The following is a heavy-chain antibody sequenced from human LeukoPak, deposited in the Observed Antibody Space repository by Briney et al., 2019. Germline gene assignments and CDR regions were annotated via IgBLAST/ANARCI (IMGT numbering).Heavy chain of an antibody. V-gene: IGHV3-21*01. CDR3: ARDLYCSGGSCAGYFDY. J-gene: IGHJ4*02. D-gene: IGHD2-15*01. CDR2: ISSGSSYI. Sequence: GGSLRLSCAASGFTFGTYSMNWVRQAPGKGLEWVSSISSGSSYIYYADSVKGRFTISRDNAKNSLYLQMNSLRAEDTAVYYCARDLYCSGGSCAGYFDYWGQGTLVTVSS. CDR1: GFTFGTYS.